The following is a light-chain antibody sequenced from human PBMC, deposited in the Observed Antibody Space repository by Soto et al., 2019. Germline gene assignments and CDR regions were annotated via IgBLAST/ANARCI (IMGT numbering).Light chain of an antibody. Sequence: SVLAQPASVSGSPGQSITISCTGTSSDVGGYNYVSWYQQHRGKAPKAMIYEVSNRPSGVSNRFSGSKSGNTASLTISGLQAEDEADYYCSSYTISSTYVFGTGTKVTV. J-gene: IGLJ1*01. V-gene: IGLV2-14*01. CDR3: SSYTISSTYV. CDR1: SSDVGGYNY. CDR2: EVS.